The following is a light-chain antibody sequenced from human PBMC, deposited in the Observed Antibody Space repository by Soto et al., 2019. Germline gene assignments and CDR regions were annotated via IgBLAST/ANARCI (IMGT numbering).Light chain of an antibody. CDR2: AAS. CDR3: QQNYSTPLT. V-gene: IGKV1-39*01. J-gene: IGKJ1*01. CDR1: RSISSY. Sequence: DIQMTQSPSSLSASVGDRVTITCRASRSISSYLNWYQQKPGKAPKLLIYAASSLQSGVPSRFSGSVSATDFTLTISSLQPEDFATYYCQQNYSTPLTFGQGTTVEIK.